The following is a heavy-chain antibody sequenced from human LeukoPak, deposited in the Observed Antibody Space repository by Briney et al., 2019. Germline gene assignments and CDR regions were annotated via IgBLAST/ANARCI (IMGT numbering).Heavy chain of an antibody. D-gene: IGHD4-11*01. CDR3: ASSPSYSDSY. CDR1: GFTFSSYA. V-gene: IGHV3-23*01. CDR2: ISGSGGST. J-gene: IGHJ4*02. Sequence: PGRSLRLSCAASGFTFSSYAVHWVRQAPGKGLEWVSAISGSGGSTYYADSVKGRFTISRDNAKNTLYLQMSSLRAEDTAMYYCASSPSYSDSYWGQGTLVTVSS.